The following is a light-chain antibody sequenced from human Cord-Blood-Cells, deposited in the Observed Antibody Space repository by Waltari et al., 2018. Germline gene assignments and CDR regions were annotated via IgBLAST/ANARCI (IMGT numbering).Light chain of an antibody. CDR1: SSHTGRNY. Sequence: SVLTQPPSSSVTPGHRVTISCSGSSSHTGRNYVYWYQQLPGPAPKLIIYRNQRLSGVPDRFSGSKSGTSASLAIRGLRSEDEADYYCAAWDDSLSGRVFGGGTKLTVL. CDR3: AAWDDSLSGRV. V-gene: IGLV1-47*01. J-gene: IGLJ3*02. CDR2: RN.